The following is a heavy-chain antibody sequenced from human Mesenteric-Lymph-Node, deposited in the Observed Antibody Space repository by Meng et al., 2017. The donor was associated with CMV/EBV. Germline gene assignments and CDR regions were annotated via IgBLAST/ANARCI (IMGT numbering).Heavy chain of an antibody. D-gene: IGHD6-19*01. CDR3: AKDLRQWLVRGPLGY. CDR2: ISYDGSNK. Sequence: SGFPFRTYGFPWVLPAPCKVLEWVAVISYDGSNKYYAASVKGRFTISRDNSKNTLYLQMNSLRAEDTAVYYCAKDLRQWLVRGPLGYWGQGTLVTVSS. CDR1: GFPFRTYG. V-gene: IGHV3-30*18. J-gene: IGHJ4*02.